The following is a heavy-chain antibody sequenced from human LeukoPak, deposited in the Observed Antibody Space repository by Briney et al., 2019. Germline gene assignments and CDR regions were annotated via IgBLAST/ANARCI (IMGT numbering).Heavy chain of an antibody. CDR1: GFTFSSYG. V-gene: IGHV4-38-2*02. CDR2: IYYSGST. D-gene: IGHD5-12*01. Sequence: GSLRLSCAASGFTFSSYGMHWVRQAPGKGLEWIGSIYYSGSTYYNPSLKSRVTISVDTSKNQFSLKLSSVTAADTAVYYCAREIVATTLDYWGQGTLVTVSS. J-gene: IGHJ4*02. CDR3: AREIVATTLDY.